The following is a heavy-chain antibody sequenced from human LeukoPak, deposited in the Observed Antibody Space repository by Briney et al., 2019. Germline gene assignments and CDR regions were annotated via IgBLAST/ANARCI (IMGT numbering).Heavy chain of an antibody. J-gene: IGHJ3*02. CDR1: GFSVSSNY. Sequence: GGSLRLSCAASGFSVSSNYMSWVRQAPGKGLEWVSVLYSSGYSKYADSVKGRFSISRDNSENTLSLQMNSLGAEDTAVYYCAKEVAIPVAVDAFERWGQGTLVTVSS. D-gene: IGHD6-19*01. V-gene: IGHV3-66*01. CDR2: LYSSGYS. CDR3: AKEVAIPVAVDAFER.